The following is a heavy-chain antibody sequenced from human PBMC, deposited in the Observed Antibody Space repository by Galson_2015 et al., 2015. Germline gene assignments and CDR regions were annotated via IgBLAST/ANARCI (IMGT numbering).Heavy chain of an antibody. CDR3: ASLGETASYFNY. D-gene: IGHD1-26*01. V-gene: IGHV1-24*01. Sequence: SVKVSCKVSGYSLSELSIHWVRQAPGIGLEWMGGFDPENGETIYAQNFQGRVTMTADTSTDTAYVELSSLRSEDTAVYYCASLGETASYFNYWGQGTLVTVSS. CDR1: GYSLSELS. CDR2: FDPENGET. J-gene: IGHJ4*02.